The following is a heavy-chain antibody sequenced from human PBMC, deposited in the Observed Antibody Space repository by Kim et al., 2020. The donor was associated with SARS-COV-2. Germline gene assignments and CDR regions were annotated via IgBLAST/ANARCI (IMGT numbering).Heavy chain of an antibody. D-gene: IGHD3-22*01. CDR2: INSGERIT. J-gene: IGHJ1*01. Sequence: GGSLRLSCAASGFTLSNYFMNWVRQTPGKGLVWVSGINSGERITDYADSVKGRFTISRDNAKNTLYLQMNSLRPEDTAVYYCAQAGDYESSGYYGFFHLWGQGTLGPVSS. V-gene: IGHV3-74*01. CDR1: GFTLSNYF. CDR3: AQAGDYESSGYYGFFHL.